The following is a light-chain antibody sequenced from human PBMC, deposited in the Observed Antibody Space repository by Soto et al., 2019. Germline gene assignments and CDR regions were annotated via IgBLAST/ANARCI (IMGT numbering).Light chain of an antibody. Sequence: QSALTQPPSASGSPGQSVTISCTGTSSDFGGYNYVSWYQQHPGKVPKLMIYEVTKRPSGVPDRFSGSKSGNTASLTVSGLQAEDEADYYCSSYAGSNILVFGGGTKVTVL. J-gene: IGLJ3*02. V-gene: IGLV2-8*01. CDR2: EVT. CDR3: SSYAGSNILV. CDR1: SSDFGGYNY.